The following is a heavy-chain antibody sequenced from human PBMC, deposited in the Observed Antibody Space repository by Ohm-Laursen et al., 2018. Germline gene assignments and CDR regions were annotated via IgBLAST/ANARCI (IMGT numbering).Heavy chain of an antibody. CDR3: ARDGSGWYSH. D-gene: IGHD6-19*01. J-gene: IGHJ4*02. CDR2: IYSSGNT. V-gene: IGHV4-4*07. Sequence: SETLSLTCSVSGESISGYYGNWIRLPAGKGLEWIGRIYSSGNTIYNPSLKSRVTMSVDTSKNQFSLKLNSVTAADTAVYYCARDGSGWYSHWGQGTLVTVSS. CDR1: GESISGYY.